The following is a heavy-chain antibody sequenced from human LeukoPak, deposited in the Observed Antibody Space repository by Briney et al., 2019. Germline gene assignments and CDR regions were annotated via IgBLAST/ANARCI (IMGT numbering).Heavy chain of an antibody. CDR3: ARMYSSSWHYFDY. CDR2: IYYSGST. V-gene: IGHV4-39*07. J-gene: IGHJ4*02. Sequence: SETLSLTCTVSGGSISSSSYYWGWIRQPPGKGLEWIGSIYYSGSTYYNPSLKSRVTISVDTSKNQFSLKLSSVTAAGTAMYYCARMYSSSWHYFDYWGQGTLVTVSS. CDR1: GGSISSSSYY. D-gene: IGHD6-13*01.